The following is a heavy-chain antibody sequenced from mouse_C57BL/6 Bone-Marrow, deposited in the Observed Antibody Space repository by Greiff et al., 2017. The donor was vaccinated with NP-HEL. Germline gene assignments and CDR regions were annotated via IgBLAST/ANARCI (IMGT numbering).Heavy chain of an antibody. Sequence: QVQLQQSGAELVKPGASVKLSCKASGYTFTSYWMHWVKQRPGQGLEWIGMIHPNTGSTTYNEKFKSKATLTVDKSSSTAYMQLRSLTSEDSAVYYCTRRDGLVHFAYWGQGTTVTVSA. CDR2: IHPNTGST. J-gene: IGHJ1*01. CDR3: TRRDGLVHFAY. CDR1: GYTFTSYW. D-gene: IGHD2-12*01. V-gene: IGHV1-64*01.